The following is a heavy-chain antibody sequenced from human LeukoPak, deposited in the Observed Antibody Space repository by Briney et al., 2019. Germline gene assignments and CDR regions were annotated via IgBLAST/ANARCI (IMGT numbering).Heavy chain of an antibody. D-gene: IGHD3-3*01. CDR1: GGSISSYY. J-gene: IGHJ5*02. V-gene: IGHV4-59*08. CDR3: ARRITIFGVVYWFDP. CDR2: IYYSGST. Sequence: SETLSLTCTVSGGSISSYYWSWIRQPPGKGLEWIGYIYYSGSTNYNPSLKSRVTISVDTSKNQFSLKLSSVTAADTAVYYCARRITIFGVVYWFDPWGQGTLVTVSS.